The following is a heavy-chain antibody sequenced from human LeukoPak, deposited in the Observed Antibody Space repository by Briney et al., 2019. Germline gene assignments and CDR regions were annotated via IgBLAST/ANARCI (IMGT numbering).Heavy chain of an antibody. V-gene: IGHV1-69*05. D-gene: IGHD3-22*01. CDR3: ARGDRAQAFDI. J-gene: IGHJ3*02. Sequence: RASVKVSCKASGGTFSSYAVSWVRQAPGQGLEWMGRIIPIFGTANYAQKFQGRVTITTDESTSTAYMELSSLGSEDTAVYYCARGDRAQAFDIWRQGTMVTVSS. CDR2: IIPIFGTA. CDR1: GGTFSSYA.